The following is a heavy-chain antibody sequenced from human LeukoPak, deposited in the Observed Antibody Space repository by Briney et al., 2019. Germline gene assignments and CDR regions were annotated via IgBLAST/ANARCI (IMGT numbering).Heavy chain of an antibody. Sequence: GRSLRLSCAASGFTFSSYAMHWVRQAPGKGLEWVAVISYDGSNKYYADSVKGRFTISRDNSKNTLYLQMNSLRAEDTAVYYCAREEMATIWSSNRNAFDIWGQGTMVTVSP. V-gene: IGHV3-30-3*01. CDR2: ISYDGSNK. J-gene: IGHJ3*02. D-gene: IGHD5-24*01. CDR3: AREEMATIWSSNRNAFDI. CDR1: GFTFSSYA.